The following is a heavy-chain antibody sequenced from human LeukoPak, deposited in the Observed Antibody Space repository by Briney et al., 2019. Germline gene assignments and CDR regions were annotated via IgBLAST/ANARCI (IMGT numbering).Heavy chain of an antibody. J-gene: IGHJ4*02. CDR2: IYYSGST. V-gene: IGHV4-59*08. CDR3: ARQITLGYCSSTSCFLLDY. CDR1: VGSISSYY. D-gene: IGHD2-2*01. Sequence: RASETLSLTCTVSVGSISSYYWSWIPQPPGKGLEGSGYIYYSGSTNYNPSLKSRVTISVDTSKNQFSLKLSSVTAEDTAVYYCARQITLGYCSSTSCFLLDYWGQGTLVTVSS.